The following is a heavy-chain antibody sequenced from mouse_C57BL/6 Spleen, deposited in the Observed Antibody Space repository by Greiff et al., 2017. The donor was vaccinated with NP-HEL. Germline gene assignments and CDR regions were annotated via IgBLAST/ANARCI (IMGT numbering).Heavy chain of an antibody. Sequence: VQLKESGPGLVKPSQSLSLTCSVTGYSITSGYYWNWIRQFPGNKLEWMGYISYDGSNNYNPSLKNRISITRDTSKNQFFLKLNSVTTEDTATYYCARSTSPYWYFDVWGTGTTVTVSS. V-gene: IGHV3-6*01. D-gene: IGHD1-1*01. CDR1: GYSITSGYY. CDR3: ARSTSPYWYFDV. J-gene: IGHJ1*03. CDR2: ISYDGSN.